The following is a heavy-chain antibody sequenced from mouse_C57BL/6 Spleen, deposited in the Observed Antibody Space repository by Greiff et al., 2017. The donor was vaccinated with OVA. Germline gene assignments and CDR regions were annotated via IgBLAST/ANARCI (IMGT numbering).Heavy chain of an antibody. CDR3: ARGDYGSSYWYFDV. V-gene: IGHV1-50*01. CDR2: IDPSDSNT. Sequence: VKLQQPGAELVKPGASVKLSCKASGYTFTSYWMQWVKQRPGQGLEWIGEIDPSDSNTNYNQKFKGKATLTVDTSSSTAYMQLSSLTSADSAVYYCARGDYGSSYWYFDVWGTGTTVTVSS. J-gene: IGHJ1*03. CDR1: GYTFTSYW. D-gene: IGHD1-1*01.